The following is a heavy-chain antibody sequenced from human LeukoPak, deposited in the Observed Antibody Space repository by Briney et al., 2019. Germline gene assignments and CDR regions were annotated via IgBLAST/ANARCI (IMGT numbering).Heavy chain of an antibody. J-gene: IGHJ5*02. CDR1: GYTFTSYG. CDR3: ARVIRLGELASNWFDP. Sequence: ASVKVSCKASGYTFTSYGISWVRQAPGQGLEWMGWINPNSGATNYAQKFQGSVTMTRDTSISTAYMELSRLRSDDTAVYYCARVIRLGELASNWFDPWGQGTLVTVSS. D-gene: IGHD3-16*01. V-gene: IGHV1-2*02. CDR2: INPNSGAT.